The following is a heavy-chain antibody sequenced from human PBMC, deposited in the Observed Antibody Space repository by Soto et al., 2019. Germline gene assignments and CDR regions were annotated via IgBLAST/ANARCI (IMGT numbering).Heavy chain of an antibody. CDR3: ARPTRILTGYTGHFAY. J-gene: IGHJ4*02. D-gene: IGHD3-9*01. CDR2: IYYSGST. V-gene: IGHV4-39*01. Sequence: QLQLQESGPGLVKPSETLSLTCTVSGGSISSSSYYWGWIRQPPGKGLEWTGSIYYSGSTNYNSSPTSPGTIAFPTSKNPSSLRRSSVTAAGTAVYYCARPTRILTGYTGHFAYWAQGTLVTVSS. CDR1: GGSISSSSYY.